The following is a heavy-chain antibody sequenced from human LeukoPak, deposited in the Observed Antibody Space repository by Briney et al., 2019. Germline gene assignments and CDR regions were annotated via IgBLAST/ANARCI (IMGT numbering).Heavy chain of an antibody. Sequence: GASVKVSCKASGYTFTGYYMHWVRQAPGQGLEWMGWINPNSGGTNYAQKFQGRVTMTRDKSISTAYMELSRLRSDDTAVYYCARGGNRSRWSYYYCIDGWGQGTTVTVS. D-gene: IGHD2/OR15-2a*01. J-gene: IGHJ6*02. CDR3: ARGGNRSRWSYYYCIDG. CDR2: INPNSGGT. V-gene: IGHV1-2*02. CDR1: GYTFTGYY.